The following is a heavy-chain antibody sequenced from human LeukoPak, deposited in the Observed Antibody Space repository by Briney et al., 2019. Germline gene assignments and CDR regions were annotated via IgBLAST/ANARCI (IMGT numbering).Heavy chain of an antibody. CDR1: GYTFTGCY. Sequence: GASVKVSCKASGYTFTGCYMHWVRQAPGQGLEWMGWINPNSGGTNYAQKFQGRVTMTRDTSISTAYMELSRLRSDDTAVYYCTREVKSCTNTSCYWWGQGTLVTVSS. CDR3: TREVKSCTNTSCYW. D-gene: IGHD2-8*01. V-gene: IGHV1-2*02. CDR2: INPNSGGT. J-gene: IGHJ4*02.